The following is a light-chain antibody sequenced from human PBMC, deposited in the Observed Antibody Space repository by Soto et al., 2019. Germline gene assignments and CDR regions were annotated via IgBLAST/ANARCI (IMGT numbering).Light chain of an antibody. CDR3: QQDGSSPYT. CDR2: DAS. CDR1: QSVSSSY. Sequence: EIVLTQSPGTLSLSPGERATLSCRASQSVSSSYLAWYQQKPGQAPRLLIYDASSRATGIPDRFSGSGSGTDCTLTISRLEPEDFAVYFCQQDGSSPYTFGQGTKLEIK. J-gene: IGKJ2*01. V-gene: IGKV3-20*01.